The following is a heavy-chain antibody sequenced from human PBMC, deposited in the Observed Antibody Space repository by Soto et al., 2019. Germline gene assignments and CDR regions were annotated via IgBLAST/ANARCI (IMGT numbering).Heavy chain of an antibody. CDR2: ISYDGSNK. V-gene: IGHV3-30*18. J-gene: IGHJ4*02. CDR3: AKDLHSSGWR. CDR1: GFTFSSYG. D-gene: IGHD6-19*01. Sequence: QVQLVESGGGVVQPGRSLRLSCAASGFTFSSYGMHWFRQAPGKGLEWVAVISYDGSNKYYADSVKGRFTISRDNSKNTMYLQLNSLRAEDTDVYYCAKDLHSSGWRWGQGTLVTVSS.